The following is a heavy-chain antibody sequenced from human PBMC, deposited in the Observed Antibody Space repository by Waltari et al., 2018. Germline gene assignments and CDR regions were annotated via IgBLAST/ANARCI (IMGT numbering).Heavy chain of an antibody. CDR3: ARGGMTGNTRYAHWYFDV. D-gene: IGHD1-7*01. V-gene: IGHV1-24*01. Sequence: QVQLVQSGAEVKKPGASVKVSCKVSGYTLTELSMPWVRQAPGKGLEWMGGFDPEDGETIYAQKFQGRVTMTEDTSTDTAYMELSSLRSEDTAVYYCARGGMTGNTRYAHWYFDVWGRGTLVTVSS. CDR2: FDPEDGET. J-gene: IGHJ2*01. CDR1: GYTLTELS.